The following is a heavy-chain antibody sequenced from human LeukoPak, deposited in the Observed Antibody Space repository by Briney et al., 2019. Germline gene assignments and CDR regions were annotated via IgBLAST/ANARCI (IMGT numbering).Heavy chain of an antibody. CDR2: IYYSGST. V-gene: IGHV4-39*07. J-gene: IGHJ6*02. CDR1: GGSISSSSYY. D-gene: IGHD6-13*01. Sequence: SETLSLTCTVSGGSISSSSYYWGWIRQPPGKGLEWIGSIYYSGSTYYNPSLKSRVTISVDTSKNQFSLKLSSVTAADTAVYYCARDPYSSSWYRVYGMDVWGQGTTVTVSS. CDR3: ARDPYSSSWYRVYGMDV.